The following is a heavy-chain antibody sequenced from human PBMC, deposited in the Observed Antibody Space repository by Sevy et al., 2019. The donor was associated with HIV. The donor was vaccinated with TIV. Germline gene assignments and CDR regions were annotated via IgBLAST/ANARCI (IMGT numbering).Heavy chain of an antibody. CDR3: ARAVTAILTGFDY. V-gene: IGHV4-4*08. CDR2: IYSSGST. CDR1: GGSISSYY. Sequence: SETLSLTCTVSGGSISSYYWSWIRQPPGKGLEWIGYIYSSGSTNYNPSLKRRVTITVYTSTNQFSLKLSSVTVADTAVYYCARAVTAILTGFDYWGQGTLVTVSS. D-gene: IGHD2-21*02. J-gene: IGHJ4*02.